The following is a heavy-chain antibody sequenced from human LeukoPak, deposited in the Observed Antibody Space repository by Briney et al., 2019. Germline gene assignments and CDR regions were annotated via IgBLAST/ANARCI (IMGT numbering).Heavy chain of an antibody. V-gene: IGHV4-39*01. CDR1: GVPISSSNSY. CDR3: ARQTGSGLFILP. J-gene: IGHJ4*02. Sequence: SETLSLTCTVSGVPISSSNSYWGWIRQPPGKGLEWIGSIYYSGNTYYNASLKSQVSISIDTSKNQSSLRLTSVTAADTAVYYCARQTGSGLFILPGGQGTLVTVSS. D-gene: IGHD3/OR15-3a*01. CDR2: IYYSGNT.